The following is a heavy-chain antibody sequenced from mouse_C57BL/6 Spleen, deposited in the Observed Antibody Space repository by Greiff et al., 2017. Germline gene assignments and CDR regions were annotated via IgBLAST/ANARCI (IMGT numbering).Heavy chain of an antibody. CDR1: GYTFTDYN. D-gene: IGHD1-1*01. V-gene: IGHV1-18*01. J-gene: IGHJ2*01. Sequence: EVQLQQSGPELVKPGASVKIPCKASGYTFTDYNMDWVKQSHGKSLEWIGDINPNNGGTIYNQKFKGKATLTVDKSSSTAYMELRSLTSEDTAVYYCARRGTTVVAHFDYWGQGTTLTVSS. CDR2: INPNNGGT. CDR3: ARRGTTVVAHFDY.